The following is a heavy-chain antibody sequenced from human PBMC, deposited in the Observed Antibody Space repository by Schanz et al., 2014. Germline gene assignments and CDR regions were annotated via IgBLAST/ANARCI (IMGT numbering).Heavy chain of an antibody. J-gene: IGHJ4*02. V-gene: IGHV3-13*01. D-gene: IGHD1-1*01. Sequence: EGQLLESGGGLIQPGGSLRLSCAASGFTLSNSDMHWVRQGTGKGLEWVSTIGYLGDTYYPDSVKGRFTVSRDSGQNSLYLQMNSLRAGDTAVYYCARGTDWSLHYWGQGALVTVSS. CDR2: IGYLGDT. CDR1: GFTLSNSD. CDR3: ARGTDWSLHY.